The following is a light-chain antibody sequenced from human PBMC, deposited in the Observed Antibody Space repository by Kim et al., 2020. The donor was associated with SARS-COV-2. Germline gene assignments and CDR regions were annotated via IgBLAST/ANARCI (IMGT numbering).Light chain of an antibody. CDR1: PGRTTSS. Sequence: PGESAIHSCRTKPGRTTSSLAWCQPNTGQGPRLLIYAASGMTTCIPDRGSVSGYGSDFTLTIRRLEPEDYAVYYGKQYNRLPRTFGQGTKVEI. J-gene: IGKJ1*01. V-gene: IGKV3-20*01. CDR2: AAS. CDR3: KQYNRLPRT.